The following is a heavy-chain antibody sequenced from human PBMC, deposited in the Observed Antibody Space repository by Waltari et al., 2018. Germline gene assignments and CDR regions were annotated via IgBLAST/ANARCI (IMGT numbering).Heavy chain of an antibody. CDR2: INPSGGSK. V-gene: IGHV1-46*01. J-gene: IGHJ4*02. CDR1: GYTFTSYY. Sequence: QVQLVQSGAEVKKPGASVKVSCKASGYTFTSYYMHWVRQAPGQGLEWMGIINPSGGSKSYAQKFQGRVTMTRDTSTSTVYMELSSLRSEDTAVYYCARDPYYYDSSGYYYPPLYWGQGTLVTVSS. CDR3: ARDPYYYDSSGYYYPPLY. D-gene: IGHD3-22*01.